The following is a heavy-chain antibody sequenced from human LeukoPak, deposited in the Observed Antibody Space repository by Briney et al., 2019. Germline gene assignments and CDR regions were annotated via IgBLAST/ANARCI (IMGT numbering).Heavy chain of an antibody. Sequence: SETLSLTCTVSGGSISSYYWSWIRQPPGKGLEWIGYIYYSGSTNYNPSLKSRVTISVDTSKNQFSLKLSSVTAADTAVYYCARGLSGGWYAGDAFDIWGQGTMVTVSS. J-gene: IGHJ3*02. V-gene: IGHV4-59*01. CDR2: IYYSGST. CDR1: GGSISSYY. D-gene: IGHD6-19*01. CDR3: ARGLSGGWYAGDAFDI.